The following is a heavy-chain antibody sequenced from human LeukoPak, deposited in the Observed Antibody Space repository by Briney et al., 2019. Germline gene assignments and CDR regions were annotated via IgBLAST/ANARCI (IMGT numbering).Heavy chain of an antibody. Sequence: GGSLRLSCAASEFPFRNYAMSWVRQAPGKGLEWVSAITDSGGNTYHADSVKGRFTTSRDNSKNTLFFQMYSLRVEDTAVYYCAKGSSSSRPYYFDYWGQGTLVTVSS. V-gene: IGHV3-23*01. CDR2: ITDSGGNT. D-gene: IGHD6-6*01. J-gene: IGHJ4*02. CDR1: EFPFRNYA. CDR3: AKGSSSSRPYYFDY.